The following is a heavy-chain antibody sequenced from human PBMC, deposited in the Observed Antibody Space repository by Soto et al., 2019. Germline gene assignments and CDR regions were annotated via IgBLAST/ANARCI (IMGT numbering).Heavy chain of an antibody. CDR2: VYYSGST. CDR1: GDSIPWTSGY. CDR3: ATLTSRISAASHGRSNWRDP. D-gene: IGHD2-15*01. Sequence: QLQLQESGPRLVKSAETLSLTCTLSGDSIPWTSGYWGWFRQPPGKGLEWIGDVYYSGSTYYNPSLKSGMSMSTDTTKVSCPRKMTTAAAADTGVYYLATLTSRISAASHGRSNWRDPLGPGTLVTVSS. V-gene: IGHV4-39*02. J-gene: IGHJ5*02.